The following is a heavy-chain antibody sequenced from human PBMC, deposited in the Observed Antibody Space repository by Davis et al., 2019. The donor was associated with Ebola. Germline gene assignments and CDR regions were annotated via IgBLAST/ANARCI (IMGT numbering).Heavy chain of an antibody. Sequence: PGGSLRLSCKGSGYSFTSYWIAWVRQMPGKGLECMGIIYPGDSETRYSPSFQGQVTISADKSITTAYLQWSSLKASDTAIYFCARQEALWGVIDYWAREPWSPSPQ. J-gene: IGHJ4*02. CDR2: IYPGDSET. CDR1: GYSFTSYW. D-gene: IGHD3-16*01. CDR3: ARQEALWGVIDY. V-gene: IGHV5-51*01.